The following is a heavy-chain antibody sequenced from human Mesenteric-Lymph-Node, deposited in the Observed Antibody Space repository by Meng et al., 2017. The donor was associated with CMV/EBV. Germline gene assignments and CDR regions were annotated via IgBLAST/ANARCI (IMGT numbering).Heavy chain of an antibody. CDR3: ARWGGYYDSSGYHYYFDY. J-gene: IGHJ4*02. V-gene: IGHV4-39*07. CDR2: IYYSGST. D-gene: IGHD3-22*01. CDR1: ISSGSYY. Sequence: ISSGSYYWGWIRQPPGKGLEWIGSIYYSGSTYYNPSLKSRVTISVDTSKTQFSLKLSSVTAADTAVYYCARWGGYYDSSGYHYYFDYWGQGTLVTVSS.